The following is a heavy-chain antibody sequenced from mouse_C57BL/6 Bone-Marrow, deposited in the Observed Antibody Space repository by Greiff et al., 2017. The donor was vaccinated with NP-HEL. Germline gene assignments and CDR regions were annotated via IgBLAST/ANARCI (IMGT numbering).Heavy chain of an antibody. CDR2: FHPYNDDT. V-gene: IGHV1-47*01. CDR1: GYTFTTYP. D-gene: IGHD2-4*01. Sequence: VKLVESGAELVKPGASVKMSCKASGYTFTTYPIEWMKQNHGKSLEWIGNFHPYNDDTKYNEKFKGKATLTVEKSSSTVYLELSRLTSDDSAVYYCARRDYDSYYFDYWGQGTTLTVSS. J-gene: IGHJ2*01. CDR3: ARRDYDSYYFDY.